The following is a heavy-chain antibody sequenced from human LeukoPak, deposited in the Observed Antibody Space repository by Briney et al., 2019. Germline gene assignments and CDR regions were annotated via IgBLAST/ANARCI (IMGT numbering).Heavy chain of an antibody. CDR2: ISSSSSYI. J-gene: IGHJ4*02. Sequence: GGSLRLSCAASGFTFSSYAMDWVRQAPGKGLEWVSSISSSSSYIYYSDSVKGRFTTSRDDAKNSLYLQMNSLRAEDTAVYYCARLFGGGFGKYYFDYWGQGTLVTVSS. CDR1: GFTFSSYA. V-gene: IGHV3-21*01. D-gene: IGHD3-10*01. CDR3: ARLFGGGFGKYYFDY.